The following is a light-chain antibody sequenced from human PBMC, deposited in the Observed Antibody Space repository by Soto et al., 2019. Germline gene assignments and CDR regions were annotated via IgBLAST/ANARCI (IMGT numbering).Light chain of an antibody. V-gene: IGLV4-69*01. CDR3: QTWGTGIWV. CDR2: LNSDGSH. J-gene: IGLJ3*02. Sequence: QLVLTQSPSASASLGASVKLTCTLSSGYSTYGIAWHQQQPEKGPRFLMKLNSDGSHNKGDGIPDRFSGSSSGAERYLTISCLQLEDEADYYCQTWGTGIWVFGGGTKLTGL. CDR1: SGYSTYG.